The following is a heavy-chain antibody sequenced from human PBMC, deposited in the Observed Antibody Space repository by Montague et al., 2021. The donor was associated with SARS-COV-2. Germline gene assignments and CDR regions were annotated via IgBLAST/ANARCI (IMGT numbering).Heavy chain of an antibody. CDR2: ISWNSGNI. CDR1: GFIFDDYA. CDR3: VREQMGYYDMDV. J-gene: IGHJ6*02. Sequence: SLRLSCAASGFIFDDYAMHWVRQGPGKGLEWVSGISWNSGNIGYADSVKGRFTISRDNAKNSLYLQVNSLRVEDTALYYCVREQMGYYDMDVWGPGTTVTVSS. D-gene: IGHD3-10*01. V-gene: IGHV3-9*01.